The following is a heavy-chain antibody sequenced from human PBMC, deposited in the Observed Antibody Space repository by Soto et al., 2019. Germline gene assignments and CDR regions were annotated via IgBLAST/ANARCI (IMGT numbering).Heavy chain of an antibody. J-gene: IGHJ4*02. Sequence: EVQLVESGGGLVKPGGSLRLSCAASGFTFSSYTIHWVRQAPGKGLEWVSSISSGGSDVYYADSVKGRFTISRDNAKNSLYLQMTSLRAEDTAVYYCARGRDNPTDYWGQGTLVTVSS. CDR3: ARGRDNPTDY. CDR2: ISSGGSDV. V-gene: IGHV3-21*01. D-gene: IGHD1-1*01. CDR1: GFTFSSYT.